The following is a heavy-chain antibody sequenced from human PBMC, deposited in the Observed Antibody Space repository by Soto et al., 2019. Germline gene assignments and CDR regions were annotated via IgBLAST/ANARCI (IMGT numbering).Heavy chain of an antibody. CDR3: ARNSVQFTV. Sequence: QMQLQESGPGLVKPSETLSLTCTVSGGSLSYYYWSWIRQPPGMGLEWIGYIYYSGGANYNPSLKSRVTISVDTSKNQFSLKLTSVTAADTAVYYCARNSVQFTVWGHGTLVTVAS. V-gene: IGHV4-59*01. CDR2: IYYSGGA. D-gene: IGHD3-10*01. CDR1: GGSLSYYY. J-gene: IGHJ4*01.